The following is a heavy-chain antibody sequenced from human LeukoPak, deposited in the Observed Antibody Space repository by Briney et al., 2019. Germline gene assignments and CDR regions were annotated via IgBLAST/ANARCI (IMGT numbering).Heavy chain of an antibody. D-gene: IGHD3-9*01. Sequence: TSETLSLTCTVSGGSISSGSYYWSWIRQPAGKGLEWIGSIYYSGSTYYNPSLKSRVTMSVDTSKNQFSLKLSSVTAADTAVYYCARGGYDILTGYYWAPNDAFDIWGQGTMVTVSS. CDR3: ARGGYDILTGYYWAPNDAFDI. V-gene: IGHV4-39*07. CDR2: IYYSGST. J-gene: IGHJ3*02. CDR1: GGSISSGSYY.